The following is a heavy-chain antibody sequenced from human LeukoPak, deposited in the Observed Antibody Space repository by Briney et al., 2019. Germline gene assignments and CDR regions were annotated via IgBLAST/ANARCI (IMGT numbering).Heavy chain of an antibody. CDR3: ARHVSNYCGSFDY. CDR1: GGSISSYY. J-gene: IGHJ4*02. Sequence: SEPLSLTRTVSGGSISSYYWSWIRQPPGKGLEWIGYIYYSGSTNYNPSLKSRVTISVDTSKNQFSLKLSSVTAADTAVYYCARHVSNYCGSFDYWGQGTLVTVSS. D-gene: IGHD3-10*01. V-gene: IGHV4-59*08. CDR2: IYYSGST.